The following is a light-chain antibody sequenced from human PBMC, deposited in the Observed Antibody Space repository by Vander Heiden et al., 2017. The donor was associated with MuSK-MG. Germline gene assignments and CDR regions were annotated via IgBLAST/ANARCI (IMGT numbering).Light chain of an antibody. Sequence: DIQMTQSPSSLSASVGDRVTITCQASQNISNFLNWYQQKPGKAPKLLIYDASNLDTGVPSRFRGSGSGTDFTFTITRLQPEDIATYYCQQDRYLPITFGQGTQLDIK. CDR1: QNISNF. CDR2: DAS. V-gene: IGKV1-33*01. J-gene: IGKJ5*01. CDR3: QQDRYLPIT.